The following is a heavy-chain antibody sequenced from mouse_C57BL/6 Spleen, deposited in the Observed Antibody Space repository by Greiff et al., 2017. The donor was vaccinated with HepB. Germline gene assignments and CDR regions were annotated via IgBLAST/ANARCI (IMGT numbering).Heavy chain of an antibody. V-gene: IGHV1-20*01. CDR3: ARSHYYYGLAY. CDR1: GYSFTGYF. J-gene: IGHJ3*01. D-gene: IGHD1-1*01. CDR2: INPYNGDT. Sequence: VQLKQSGPELVKPGDSVKISCKASGYSFTGYFMNWVMQSHGKSLEWIGRINPYNGDTFYNQKFKGKATLTVDKSSSTAHMELRSLTSEDSAVYYCARSHYYYGLAYWGQGTLVTVSA.